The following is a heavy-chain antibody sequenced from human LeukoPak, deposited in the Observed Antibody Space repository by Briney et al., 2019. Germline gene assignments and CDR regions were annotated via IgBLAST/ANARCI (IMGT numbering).Heavy chain of an antibody. V-gene: IGHV3-30*18. Sequence: GRSLRLSCVASGFAFSQFPVHWVRQAPGKRLEWVAFISHDGGNKKYGDSVKGRFTISRDNSKNTVYLQMNSLRAEDTAVYYCAKLLYYYDSSQPYWGQGTLVTVSS. CDR1: GFAFSQFP. D-gene: IGHD3-22*01. CDR3: AKLLYYYDSSQPY. J-gene: IGHJ4*02. CDR2: ISHDGGNK.